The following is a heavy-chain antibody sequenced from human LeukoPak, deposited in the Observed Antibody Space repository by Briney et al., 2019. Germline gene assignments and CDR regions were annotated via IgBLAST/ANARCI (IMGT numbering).Heavy chain of an antibody. D-gene: IGHD4-17*01. CDR1: SGSISSYY. V-gene: IGHV4-59*01. CDR2: IYYSGST. Sequence: SETQSLTCTVSSGSISSYYWSWIRQPPGKGLEWIGYIYYSGSTNYNPSLKSRVTISVDTSKNQFSLKLSSVTAADTAVYYCARANSHYAMIDYWGQGTLVTVSS. J-gene: IGHJ4*02. CDR3: ARANSHYAMIDY.